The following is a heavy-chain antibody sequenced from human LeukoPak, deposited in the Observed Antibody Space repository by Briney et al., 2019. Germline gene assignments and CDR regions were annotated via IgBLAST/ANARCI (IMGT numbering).Heavy chain of an antibody. CDR1: GYTFTSYA. J-gene: IGHJ1*01. CDR2: INAGNGNT. Sequence: ASVKVSCKASGYTFTSYAMHWVRQAPGQRLEWMGWINAGNGNTKYSQKFQGRVTITRDTSASTAYMELSSLRSEDTAVYYCARPGIAAAAPVAEYFQHWGQGALVTVSS. D-gene: IGHD6-13*01. V-gene: IGHV1-3*01. CDR3: ARPGIAAAAPVAEYFQH.